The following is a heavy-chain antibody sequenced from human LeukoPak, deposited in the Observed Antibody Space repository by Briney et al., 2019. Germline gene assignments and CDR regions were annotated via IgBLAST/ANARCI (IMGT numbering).Heavy chain of an antibody. V-gene: IGHV1-2*02. D-gene: IGHD1/OR15-1a*01. CDR1: GYTFTGYY. Sequence: ASVKVSCKASGYTFTGYYMHWVRQAPGQGLEWMGSINPNSGGTNYAQKFQGRVTITRDTSASTAYMELSSLRSEDTAVYYCATSLRSASGTFDYWGQGALVTVSS. CDR2: INPNSGGT. CDR3: ATSLRSASGTFDY. J-gene: IGHJ4*02.